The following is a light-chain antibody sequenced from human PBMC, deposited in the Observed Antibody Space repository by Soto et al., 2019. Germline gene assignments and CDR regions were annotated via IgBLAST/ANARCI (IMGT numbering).Light chain of an antibody. Sequence: EIVLTQSPGTLSWSPGERATLSCRASQSVSSSYLAWYQQKPGQAPRLLIYGASSRATGIPDRFSGSGTGTDFTLTISRLEPEDFAVYYCQQYGSSPHITFGPGTKVDIK. CDR1: QSVSSSY. CDR2: GAS. J-gene: IGKJ3*01. V-gene: IGKV3-20*01. CDR3: QQYGSSPHIT.